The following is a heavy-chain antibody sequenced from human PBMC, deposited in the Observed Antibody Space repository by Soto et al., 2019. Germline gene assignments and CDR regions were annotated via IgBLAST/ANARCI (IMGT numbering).Heavy chain of an antibody. CDR3: ARHAYDFWSGHPNPRYYYGMDV. CDR2: IYPGDSNT. D-gene: IGHD3-3*01. V-gene: IGHV5-51*01. CDR1: GWRFTSDW. J-gene: IGHJ6*02. Sequence: GESLKISCKGSGWRFTSDWIGWVRQMAGKGLEWMGIIYPGDSNTRYSPSLQGQVTISVDKSISTAYLQWSSLKATDTAMYYCARHAYDFWSGHPNPRYYYGMDVWGQGTTVTVSS.